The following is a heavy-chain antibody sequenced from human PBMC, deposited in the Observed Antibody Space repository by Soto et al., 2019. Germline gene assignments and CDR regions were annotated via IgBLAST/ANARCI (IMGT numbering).Heavy chain of an antibody. CDR2: INAGNGNT. Sequence: QVQLVQSGAEVKKPGASVKVSCKASGYTFTSYAMHWVRQAPGQRLEWMGWINAGNGNTKYSQKFQGRVTITRDTSASTAYMELSSLRSEDTAVYYCARGVSLYCYFDLWGRGTLVTVSS. V-gene: IGHV1-3*01. J-gene: IGHJ2*01. CDR3: ARGVSLYCYFDL. CDR1: GYTFTSYA.